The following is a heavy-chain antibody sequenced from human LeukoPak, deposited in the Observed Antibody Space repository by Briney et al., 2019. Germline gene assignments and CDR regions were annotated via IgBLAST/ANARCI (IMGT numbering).Heavy chain of an antibody. D-gene: IGHD1-26*01. J-gene: IGHJ4*02. CDR1: GGSISSSSYY. V-gene: IGHV4-39*07. CDR3: ARIRSYSAIDY. Sequence: SETLSLTCTVSGGSISSSSYYWGWIRQPPGKGLEWIGSIYYSGSTYYNPSLKSRVTISVDTSKNQFSLKLSSVTAADTAVYYCARIRSYSAIDYWGQGTLVTVSS. CDR2: IYYSGST.